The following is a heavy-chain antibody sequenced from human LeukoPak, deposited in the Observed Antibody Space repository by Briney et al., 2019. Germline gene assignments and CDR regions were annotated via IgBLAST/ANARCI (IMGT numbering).Heavy chain of an antibody. J-gene: IGHJ4*02. D-gene: IGHD2-2*02. V-gene: IGHV3-23*01. Sequence: GGSLRLSCAASGFTFSSSAMSWVRQVPGKGLEWVSGISSSGGSTNYADSVRGRFTISRDNSKNTLYLQMNSLRAEDTAVYYCARDGKLGYCSSTSCYKKAFFDYWGQGTLVTVSS. CDR3: ARDGKLGYCSSTSCYKKAFFDY. CDR1: GFTFSSSA. CDR2: ISSSGGST.